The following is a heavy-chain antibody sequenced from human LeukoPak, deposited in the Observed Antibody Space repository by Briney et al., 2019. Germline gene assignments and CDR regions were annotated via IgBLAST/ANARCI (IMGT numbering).Heavy chain of an antibody. CDR3: ARQPRGYSYGYFFDC. D-gene: IGHD5-18*01. CDR2: IYYSGST. V-gene: IGHV4-39*01. Sequence: SETLSLTCTVSGGSISSSSYYWGWIRQPPGKGLEWIGSIYYSGSTYYNPSLKSRVTISVDTSKNQFSLKLSSVTAADTAVYYCARQPRGYSYGYFFDCWGQGTLVTVSS. J-gene: IGHJ4*02. CDR1: GGSISSSSYY.